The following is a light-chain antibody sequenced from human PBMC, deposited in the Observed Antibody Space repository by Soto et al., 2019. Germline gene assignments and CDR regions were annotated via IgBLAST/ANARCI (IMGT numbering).Light chain of an antibody. CDR1: QSVSSSY. CDR2: GAS. Sequence: EIVLTQSPGTLSLSPGERATLSCSDSQSVSSSYLAWYQQKQGQAPRLLIYGASSRATGIQDRFSGSGSGTDFTLTINRLEPEDFAVYYCQQYASSAYTFGQGNKLEIK. V-gene: IGKV3-20*01. CDR3: QQYASSAYT. J-gene: IGKJ2*01.